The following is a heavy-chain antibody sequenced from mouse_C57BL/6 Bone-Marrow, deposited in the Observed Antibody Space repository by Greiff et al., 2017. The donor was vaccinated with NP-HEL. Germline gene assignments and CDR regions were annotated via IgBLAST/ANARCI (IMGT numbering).Heavy chain of an antibody. Sequence: LLESGPGLVKPSQSLSLTCSVTGYSITSGYYWNWIRQFPGNKLEWMGYISYDGSNNYNPSLKNRISITRDTSKNQFFLKLNSVTTEDTATYYCARGGDYVFAYWGQGTLVTVSA. CDR2: ISYDGSN. V-gene: IGHV3-6*01. CDR1: GYSITSGYY. CDR3: ARGGDYVFAY. D-gene: IGHD2-4*01. J-gene: IGHJ3*01.